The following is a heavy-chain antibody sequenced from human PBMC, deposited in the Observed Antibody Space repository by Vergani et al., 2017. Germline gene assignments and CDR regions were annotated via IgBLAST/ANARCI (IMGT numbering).Heavy chain of an antibody. J-gene: IGHJ6*02. Sequence: EVQLLESGGGLVQPGGSLRLSCAASGFTFSSYAMSWVRQAPGKGLEWVSAISGSGGSTYYADSVKGRFTISRDNSKNTLYLQMNSLRAEDTAVYYCAGDYGDPIYYCYGMDVWGQGTTVTVSS. CDR3: AGDYGDPIYYCYGMDV. D-gene: IGHD4-17*01. CDR1: GFTFSSYA. CDR2: ISGSGGST. V-gene: IGHV3-23*01.